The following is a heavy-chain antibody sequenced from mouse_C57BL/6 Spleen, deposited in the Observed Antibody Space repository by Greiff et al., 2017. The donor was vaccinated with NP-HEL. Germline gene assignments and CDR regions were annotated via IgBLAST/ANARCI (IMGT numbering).Heavy chain of an antibody. CDR1: PSALLIAC. Sequence: QVQLQQSGAELVKPGASVKISCKAPPSALLIACINFLTPSPLKVLECIGQIYPFSFDTNYNGTVKGKATLTADKSSSTAYMQLSSLTSEDSAVYFCARSYITTFGYWGQGTTLTVSS. CDR3: ARSYITTFGY. CDR2: IYPFSFDT. V-gene: IGHV1-80*01. J-gene: IGHJ2*01. D-gene: IGHD1-1*01.